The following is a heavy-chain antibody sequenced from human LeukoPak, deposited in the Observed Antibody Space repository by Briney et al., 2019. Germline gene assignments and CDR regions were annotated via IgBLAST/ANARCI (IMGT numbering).Heavy chain of an antibody. D-gene: IGHD5-18*01. CDR3: MRDRAGTQRWVEFDL. Sequence: GGSLRLTCTASGFTVSGTLMDWVRQAPGKGLEWVSVIYDDDRTVYTDSVKGRFTISRDNSKNMVYLQMNSLRPEDSAVYYCMRDRAGTQRWVEFDLWGPGTLVTVSS. CDR1: GFTVSGTL. J-gene: IGHJ5*02. V-gene: IGHV3-53*05. CDR2: IYDDDRT.